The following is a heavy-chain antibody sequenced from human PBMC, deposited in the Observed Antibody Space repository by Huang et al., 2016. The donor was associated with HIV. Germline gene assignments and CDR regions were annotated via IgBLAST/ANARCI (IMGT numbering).Heavy chain of an antibody. J-gene: IGHJ4*02. CDR3: ARVPSDHFSDY. V-gene: IGHV1-18*01. CDR2: VSEYSGYT. CDR1: GYTFSIYG. Sequence: QIQLVQSGPEVKKPGASVKVSCKASGYTFSIYGISWVRQDPGQGPEWMGRVSEYSGYTNSTQKCQGRGTMTADTTASTAYMDLRSLTSDDTTVYYCARVPSDHFSDYWGQGTLVTVSS.